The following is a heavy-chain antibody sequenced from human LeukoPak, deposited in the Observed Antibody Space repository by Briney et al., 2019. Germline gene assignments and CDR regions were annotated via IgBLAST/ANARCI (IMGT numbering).Heavy chain of an antibody. CDR1: GGSISSSSYY. J-gene: IGHJ5*02. CDR2: IYYSGST. Sequence: SETLSLTCTVSGGSISSSSYYWGWIRQPPGKGLEWIGSIYYSGSTYYNPSLKSRVTISVDTSKNQFSLKLSSVTAADTAVYYCATPHGDPKSIWFDPWGQGTLVTVSS. CDR3: ATPHGDPKSIWFDP. V-gene: IGHV4-39*01. D-gene: IGHD4-17*01.